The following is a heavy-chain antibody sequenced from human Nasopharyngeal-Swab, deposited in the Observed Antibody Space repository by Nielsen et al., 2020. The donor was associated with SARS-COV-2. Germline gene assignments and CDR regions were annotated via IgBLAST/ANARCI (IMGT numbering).Heavy chain of an antibody. CDR1: GGSFSGSH. CDR2: INHSGST. D-gene: IGHD3-9*01. J-gene: IGHJ6*02. Sequence: GSLRLSCAVYGGSFSGSHWSWIRQPPGKGLEWIGEINHSGSTKYNPSLKSRVTISVDTSKNQFSLKLSSVTAADTAVYYCARAPYDVSTALYGGDYYNYYAMDVWGQGTTVTSP. V-gene: IGHV4-34*01. CDR3: ARAPYDVSTALYGGDYYNYYAMDV.